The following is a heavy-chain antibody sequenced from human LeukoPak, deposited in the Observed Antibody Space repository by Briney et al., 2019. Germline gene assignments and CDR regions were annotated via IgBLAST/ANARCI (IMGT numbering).Heavy chain of an antibody. D-gene: IGHD1-26*01. Sequence: PGGSLRLSCAASGFSFSTYNMNWVRQAPGKGLEWVSSITTSSTYIYYADSVKGRFTISRDNAKNSLYLQMNSLRAEDTAVYYCARDPYSGSYGDYYYYYMDVWGKGTTVTISS. CDR2: ITTSSTYI. J-gene: IGHJ6*03. V-gene: IGHV3-21*01. CDR1: GFSFSTYN. CDR3: ARDPYSGSYGDYYYYYMDV.